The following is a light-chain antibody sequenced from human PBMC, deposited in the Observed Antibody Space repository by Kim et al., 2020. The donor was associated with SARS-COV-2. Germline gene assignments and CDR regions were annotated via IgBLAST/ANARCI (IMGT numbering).Light chain of an antibody. CDR3: QQYGSSPPST. CDR1: QSVSSSY. J-gene: IGKJ5*01. Sequence: PGKRATLSCRASQSVSSSYLAWYQQKPGQAPRLLIYGASSRATGIPDRFSGSGSGTDFTLTISRLEPEDFAVYYCQQYGSSPPSTFGQGTRLEIK. CDR2: GAS. V-gene: IGKV3-20*01.